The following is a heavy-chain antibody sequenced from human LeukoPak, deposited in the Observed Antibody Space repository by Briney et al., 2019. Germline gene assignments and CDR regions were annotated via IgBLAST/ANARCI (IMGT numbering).Heavy chain of an antibody. CDR2: IKQDGSEK. Sequence: PGGSLRLSCAAPGFTFSSYWMSWVRQAPGKGLEWVANIKQDGSEKYYVDSVKGRFTISRDNAKNSLYLQMNSLRAEDTAVYYCARDAATGTTYYYYGMDVWGKGTTVTVSS. D-gene: IGHD1-1*01. CDR1: GFTFSSYW. CDR3: ARDAATGTTYYYYGMDV. J-gene: IGHJ6*04. V-gene: IGHV3-7*03.